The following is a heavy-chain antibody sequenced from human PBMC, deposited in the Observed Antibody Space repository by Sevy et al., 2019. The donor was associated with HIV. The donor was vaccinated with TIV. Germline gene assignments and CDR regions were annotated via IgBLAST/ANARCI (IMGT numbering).Heavy chain of an antibody. CDR3: ARDGGVIVRASSDD. D-gene: IGHD3-16*01. V-gene: IGHV3-21*03. J-gene: IGHJ4*02. Sequence: GGSLRLSCEASGFSFSDYTMTWVRQAPGKGLEWVSSMSSSITYTYYADSLKGRFTISRDNAKSSLYLQMNSLRAEDTDCYYCARDGGVIVRASSDDWGQGTLVTVSS. CDR2: MSSSITYT. CDR1: GFSFSDYT.